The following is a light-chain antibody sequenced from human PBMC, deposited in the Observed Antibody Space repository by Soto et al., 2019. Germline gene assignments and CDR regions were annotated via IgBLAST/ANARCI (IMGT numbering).Light chain of an antibody. V-gene: IGKV1-39*01. CDR2: SAS. J-gene: IGKJ1*01. CDR3: QQSYSPPWT. CDR1: QSIGSS. Sequence: DIPMTQSPSSLSASVGDRVTITCRASQSIGSSLNWYQQKPGKAPKLLIYSASSLQSVVPSRFSGGGSGTEFTLNISSLQPEDFATFHCQQSYSPPWTFGQGTKVEIK.